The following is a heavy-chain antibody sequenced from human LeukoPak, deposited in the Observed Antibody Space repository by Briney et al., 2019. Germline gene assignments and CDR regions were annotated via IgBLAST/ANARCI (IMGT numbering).Heavy chain of an antibody. CDR1: GGSISSSNYY. V-gene: IGHV4-39*01. Sequence: SETLSLTCTVSGGSISSSNYYWGWIRQPPGKGLEWIGNIYYSGSTYYNPSLKSRVTISVDTSKNQFSLKLSSVTAADTAVYYCARTLRHNYDILTGYGSGAFDIWGQGTMVTVSS. D-gene: IGHD3-9*01. CDR3: ARTLRHNYDILTGYGSGAFDI. J-gene: IGHJ3*02. CDR2: IYYSGST.